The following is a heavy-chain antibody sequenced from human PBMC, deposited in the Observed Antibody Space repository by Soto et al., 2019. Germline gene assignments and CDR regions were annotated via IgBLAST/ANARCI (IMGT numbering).Heavy chain of an antibody. CDR1: GGSISSSSYY. CDR2: IYYSGST. Sequence: SQTLSLTCTVSGGSISSSSYYCGWIRQPPGKGLEWIGSIYYSGSTYYNPSLKSRVTISVDTSKNQFSLKLSSVTAADTAVYYCARQRLLAFDIWGQGTMVTVSS. CDR3: ARQRLLAFDI. J-gene: IGHJ3*02. V-gene: IGHV4-39*01.